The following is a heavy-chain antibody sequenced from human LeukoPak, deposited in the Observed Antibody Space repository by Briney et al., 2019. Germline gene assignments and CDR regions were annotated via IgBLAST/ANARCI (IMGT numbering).Heavy chain of an antibody. J-gene: IGHJ4*02. CDR3: AKSYDSGWYVSDY. V-gene: IGHV3-30*18. D-gene: IGHD6-19*01. Sequence: GGSLRLSCAASGFTFSSYAIHCVRQAPGKGLEWVAVIAYDGSKKYYADSVKGRFTISRDNAKNTVYLKMNSLRAEDTAVYYCAKSYDSGWYVSDYWGQGTLVTVSS. CDR1: GFTFSSYA. CDR2: IAYDGSKK.